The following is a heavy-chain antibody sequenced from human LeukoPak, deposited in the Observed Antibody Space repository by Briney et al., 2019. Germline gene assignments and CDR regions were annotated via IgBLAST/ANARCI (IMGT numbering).Heavy chain of an antibody. CDR3: ARGGTQYSYDSSGYFDY. D-gene: IGHD3-22*01. Sequence: GASVTVSFKSSVYTFTSYRISWLRQATGQGLAWMGWISAYNGTTNYAQKLQGRVTMTTDPPTSTAYMELRSLRSDDTTVYYCARGGTQYSYDSSGYFDYWGQGTLVTVSS. V-gene: IGHV1-18*01. CDR1: VYTFTSYR. J-gene: IGHJ4*02. CDR2: ISAYNGTT.